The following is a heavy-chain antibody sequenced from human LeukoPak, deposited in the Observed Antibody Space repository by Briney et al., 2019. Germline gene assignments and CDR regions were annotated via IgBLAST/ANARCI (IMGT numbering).Heavy chain of an antibody. V-gene: IGHV1-46*01. Sequence: SVKVSCTASGYTFTDYYIDWVRQAPGQGLEWVGSINPTFGSTTYAQSFQGRVAMNRDTPTSTVYMELSSLRSEDTAVYYCARELRSVETPRYNYFDYWGQGTLVTVSS. CDR3: ARELRSVETPRYNYFDY. CDR1: GYTFTDYY. CDR2: INPTFGST. J-gene: IGHJ4*02. D-gene: IGHD5-12*01.